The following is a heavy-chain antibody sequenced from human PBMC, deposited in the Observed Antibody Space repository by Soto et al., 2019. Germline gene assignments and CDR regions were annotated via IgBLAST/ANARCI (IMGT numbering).Heavy chain of an antibody. CDR3: ARYIPGVRYYGMDV. CDR2: IGESGTPT. V-gene: IGHV3-23*01. D-gene: IGHD2-2*01. J-gene: IGHJ6*02. Sequence: PGGSLILSCAASGFTFGSYAMKWVRQAPGKGLEWVSLIGESGTPTYYADSVKGRFTISRDNSGNTLFLEMYSLRAEDTAVYYCARYIPGVRYYGMDVWGQGTTVTVSS. CDR1: GFTFGSYA.